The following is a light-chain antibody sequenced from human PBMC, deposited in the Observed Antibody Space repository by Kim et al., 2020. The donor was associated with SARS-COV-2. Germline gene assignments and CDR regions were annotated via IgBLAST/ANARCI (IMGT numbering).Light chain of an antibody. CDR3: QQYNSWPLT. Sequence: SVSPGERATLSCKASQSVGSNLAWYQQKPGQAPRLLIYGASTRATGIPARFSGSGSGTEFTLTISSLQSEDFVVYYCQQYNSWPLTFGEGTKLEI. CDR1: QSVGSN. V-gene: IGKV3-15*01. CDR2: GAS. J-gene: IGKJ4*01.